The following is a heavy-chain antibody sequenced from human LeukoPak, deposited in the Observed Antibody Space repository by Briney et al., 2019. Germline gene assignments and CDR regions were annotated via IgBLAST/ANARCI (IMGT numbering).Heavy chain of an antibody. CDR1: GFTFSSYA. J-gene: IGHJ5*02. Sequence: PGGSLRLSCAASGFTFSSYAMSWVRQAPGKGLEWVSAISNSGGSTYYADSVKGRFTISRDKSKNTLYLQMNSLRAEDTAVYYCARGRIPGGGDWFDPWGQGTLVTVSS. CDR2: ISNSGGST. V-gene: IGHV3-23*01. D-gene: IGHD2-21*01. CDR3: ARGRIPGGGDWFDP.